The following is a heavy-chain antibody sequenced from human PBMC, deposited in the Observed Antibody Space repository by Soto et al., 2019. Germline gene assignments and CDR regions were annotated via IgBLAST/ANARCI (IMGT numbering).Heavy chain of an antibody. J-gene: IGHJ4*02. V-gene: IGHV4-59*01. Sequence: QVQLQESGPGLVKPSETLSLTCVVSGGSLSSYYWSWIRQPPGKGLEWIGYIYYSGSTNYNPSLKSRVTREVDTSKNQFSLKLSSVAAADTAVYDCARTWGSTTDFGGRGTLVTVSS. CDR3: ARTWGSTTDF. CDR2: IYYSGST. CDR1: GGSLSSYY. D-gene: IGHD3-16*01.